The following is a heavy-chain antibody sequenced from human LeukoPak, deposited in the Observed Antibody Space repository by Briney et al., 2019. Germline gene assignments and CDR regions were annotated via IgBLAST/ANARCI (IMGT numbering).Heavy chain of an antibody. CDR2: IYYSGST. D-gene: IGHD4-17*01. CDR3: ARDTVTTVGYGMDV. V-gene: IGHV4-31*03. J-gene: IGHJ6*02. CDR1: GGSISSGGYY. Sequence: PSQTLSLTCTVSGGSISSGGYYWSWIRQHPGKGLEWIGYIYYSGSTYYNPPLKSRVTISVDTSKNQFSLKLSSVTAADTAVYYCARDTVTTVGYGMDVWGQGTTVTVSS.